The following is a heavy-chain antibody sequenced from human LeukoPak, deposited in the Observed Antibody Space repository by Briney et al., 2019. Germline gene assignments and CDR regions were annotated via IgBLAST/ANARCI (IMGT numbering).Heavy chain of an antibody. CDR2: INPSGGST. CDR3: ARNPDDYYDSSGYYSYYFDY. CDR1: GYTFTSYA. J-gene: IGHJ4*02. Sequence: ASVKVSCKASGYTFTSYAMNWVRQAPGQGLEWMGIINPSGGSTSYAQKFQGRVTMTRDTSTSTVYMELSSLRSEDTAVYYCARNPDDYYDSSGYYSYYFDYWGQGTLVTVSS. D-gene: IGHD3-22*01. V-gene: IGHV1-46*01.